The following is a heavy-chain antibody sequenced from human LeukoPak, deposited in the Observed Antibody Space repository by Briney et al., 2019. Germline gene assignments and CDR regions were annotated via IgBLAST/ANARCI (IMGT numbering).Heavy chain of an antibody. CDR2: VTTSKGKT. CDR1: GYTFTNYG. V-gene: IGHV1-18*01. CDR3: ARDRSNSDY. D-gene: IGHD4-11*01. J-gene: IGHJ4*02. Sequence: ASVKVSCKASGYTFTNYGISWVRQAPGKGLEWMGWVTTSKGKTNYAQKFEGRVTMTRDTSTSTAYMELRSLTSDDTAVYYCARDRSNSDYWGQGTLVTVSA.